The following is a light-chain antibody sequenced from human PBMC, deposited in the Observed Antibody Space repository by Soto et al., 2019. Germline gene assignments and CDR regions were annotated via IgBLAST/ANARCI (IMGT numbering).Light chain of an antibody. J-gene: IGKJ1*01. Sequence: DVVMTQSPLSLSVTLGQPASISCRSSQGLVYSDGNTFLNWCHQRPGQSPRRLIYQVSNRDSGVPYRFSGSGSGTDYTLTISRVEAEDVGIYYCVQGTHWPWTFGQGTKVEIK. CDR2: QVS. V-gene: IGKV2-30*01. CDR1: QGLVYSDGNTF. CDR3: VQGTHWPWT.